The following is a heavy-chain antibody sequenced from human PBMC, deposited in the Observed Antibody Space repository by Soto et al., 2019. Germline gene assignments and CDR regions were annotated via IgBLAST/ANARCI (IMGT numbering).Heavy chain of an antibody. CDR3: ARDTRRQLVLYYYYYGMDV. V-gene: IGHV1-18*01. J-gene: IGHJ6*02. Sequence: GASVKVSCKASGYTFTSYGISWLRQSPGQGLEWMGWISAYNGNTNYAQKLQGRVTMTTDTSTSTAYMELRSLRSDDTAVYYCARDTRRQLVLYYYYYGMDVWGQGTTVTVSS. D-gene: IGHD6-13*01. CDR1: GYTFTSYG. CDR2: ISAYNGNT.